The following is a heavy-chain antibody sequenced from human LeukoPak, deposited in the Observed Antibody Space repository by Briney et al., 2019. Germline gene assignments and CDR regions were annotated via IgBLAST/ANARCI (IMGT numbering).Heavy chain of an antibody. CDR1: GFTFNDFA. CDR3: ARNLGPFDV. CDR2: IADAGT. Sequence: GGSLRLSCAASGFTFNDFAMTWVRQAPGKGLEWVSTIADAGTYYADSVKGRFIISRDNSKNMLSLQLNSLRADDTAMYYCARNLGPFDVRGHGTMVTVSS. V-gene: IGHV3-23*01. J-gene: IGHJ3*01.